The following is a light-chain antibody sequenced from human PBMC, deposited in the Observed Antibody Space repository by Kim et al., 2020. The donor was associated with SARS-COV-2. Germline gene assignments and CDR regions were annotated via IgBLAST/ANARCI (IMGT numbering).Light chain of an antibody. CDR3: QAWDSSTVV. Sequence: VSPGQTASITCSGDKLGNKYTCWYQQKPGQSPVLVIYQDNKRPSGIPERFSGSNSGNTATLTISGTQAMDEADYYCQAWDSSTVVFGGGTKLTVL. CDR2: QDN. J-gene: IGLJ2*01. V-gene: IGLV3-1*01. CDR1: KLGNKY.